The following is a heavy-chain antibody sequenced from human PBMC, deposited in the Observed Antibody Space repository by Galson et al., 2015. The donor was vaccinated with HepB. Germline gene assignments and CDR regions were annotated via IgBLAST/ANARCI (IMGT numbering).Heavy chain of an antibody. D-gene: IGHD1-26*01. CDR3: AKDGGLSGRVRGLLDY. CDR1: GFTFSSYA. CDR2: ISGSGGST. Sequence: SLRLSCAASGFTFSSYAMSWVRQAPGKGLEWVSAISGSGGSTYYADSVKGRFTISRDNSKNTLYLQMNSLRAEDTAVYYCAKDGGLSGRVRGLLDYWGQGTLVTVSS. V-gene: IGHV3-23*01. J-gene: IGHJ4*02.